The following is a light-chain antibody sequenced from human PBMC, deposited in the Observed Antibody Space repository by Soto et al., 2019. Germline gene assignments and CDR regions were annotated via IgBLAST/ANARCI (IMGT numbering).Light chain of an antibody. CDR1: QSVSSH. Sequence: IVMTQSPATLSLSPWERATLSCRASQSVSSHLAWYQQKPGQAPRLLINDASNRATGIPARFSGSGSGTDFTLTISSLEPEDFAVYYCQQRSNWPRTFGQGTKVDIK. V-gene: IGKV3-11*01. CDR3: QQRSNWPRT. CDR2: DAS. J-gene: IGKJ1*01.